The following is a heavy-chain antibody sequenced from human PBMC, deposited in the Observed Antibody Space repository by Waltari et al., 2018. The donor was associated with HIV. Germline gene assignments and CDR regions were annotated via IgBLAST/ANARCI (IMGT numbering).Heavy chain of an antibody. CDR1: GFSFSDYS. V-gene: IGHV3-48*01. J-gene: IGHJ1*01. D-gene: IGHD1-26*01. CDR2: ISGDTTAT. Sequence: EVQLVESGGDLAQPGGSLRLSCAASGFSFSDYSMNWVRQAPGQGLEWVSYISGDTTATHYADSVKGRFTISRDNAKNSLFLQMNNLRAEDTAVYYCARDFRWAFQDWGQGTLVTVSS. CDR3: ARDFRWAFQD.